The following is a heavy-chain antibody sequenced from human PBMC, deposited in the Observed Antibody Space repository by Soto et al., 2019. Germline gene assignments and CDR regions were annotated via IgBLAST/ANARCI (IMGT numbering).Heavy chain of an antibody. Sequence: EVQLLESGGGLVQPGESLRLSCAASGFDFRAYAMSWVRQAPGKGLEWVSAVTGRGATTDYADSVKGRFTISRDNSKNMLFLQMNSLRTEDKAVYYCAKDLGAAGAFDFWGQGTLVTVSS. CDR2: VTGRGATT. V-gene: IGHV3-23*01. J-gene: IGHJ4*02. CDR3: AKDLGAAGAFDF. CDR1: GFDFRAYA. D-gene: IGHD6-13*01.